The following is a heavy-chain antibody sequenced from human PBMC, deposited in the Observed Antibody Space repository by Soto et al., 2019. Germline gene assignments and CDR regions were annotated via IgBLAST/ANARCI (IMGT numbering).Heavy chain of an antibody. V-gene: IGHV1-18*01. D-gene: IGHD6-13*01. CDR2: ISAYNGDT. J-gene: IGHJ4*02. CDR3: AKVLTAAGFDF. Sequence: QVQLVQSGAEVKKPGASVKVSCKASGYTFTSYGITWVRQAPGQGLEWMGWISAYNGDTNYARKLQGIXTXTXYTPTSTAYMELRSLRSDDTAVYYCAKVLTAAGFDFWGQGTLVTVSS. CDR1: GYTFTSYG.